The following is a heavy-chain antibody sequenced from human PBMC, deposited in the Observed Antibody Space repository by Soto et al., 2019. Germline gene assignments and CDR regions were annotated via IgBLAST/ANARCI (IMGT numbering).Heavy chain of an antibody. Sequence: TSETLSLTCTVSGGSISSYYWSWIRQPPGKGLEWIGYIYYSGSTNYNPSLKSRVTISVDTSKNQFSLKLSSVTAADTAVYYCAKLRGIAAAGPFDPWGQGTLVTVSS. J-gene: IGHJ5*02. D-gene: IGHD6-13*01. CDR3: AKLRGIAAAGPFDP. CDR1: GGSISSYY. CDR2: IYYSGST. V-gene: IGHV4-59*01.